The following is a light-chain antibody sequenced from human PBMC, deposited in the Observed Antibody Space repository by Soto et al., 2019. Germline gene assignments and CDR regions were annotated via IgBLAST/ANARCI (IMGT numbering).Light chain of an antibody. CDR2: DVS. V-gene: IGLV2-11*01. J-gene: IGLJ2*01. CDR1: SSDVGGYKY. CDR3: CSYTGSYTVV. Sequence: QSALTQPRSVSGSPGQSVTISCTGTSSDVGGYKYVSWYQQHPGKAPKLMIYDVSKRPSGVPDRFSGSKSGNTASLTISGLQTEDEADYYCCSYTGSYTVVFGGGTKVTVL.